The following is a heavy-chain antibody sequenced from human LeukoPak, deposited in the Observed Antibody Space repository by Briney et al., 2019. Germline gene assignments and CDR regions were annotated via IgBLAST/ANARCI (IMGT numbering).Heavy chain of an antibody. V-gene: IGHV3-48*01. CDR3: AREVVGLDY. J-gene: IGHJ4*02. D-gene: IGHD3/OR15-3a*01. Sequence: GGSLRLSCAASGITFSSNGMVWVRQTPEKGLEWLSYISTFSSTIKYADSVRGRFTISRDNANNSLYLKMDSLRADDTAVYYCAREVVGLDYWGQGILVTVSS. CDR1: GITFSSNG. CDR2: ISTFSSTI.